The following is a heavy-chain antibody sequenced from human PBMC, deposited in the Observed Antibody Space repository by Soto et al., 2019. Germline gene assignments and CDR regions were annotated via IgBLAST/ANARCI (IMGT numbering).Heavy chain of an antibody. V-gene: IGHV3-66*01. J-gene: IGHJ4*02. CDR2: IYSGGST. CDR1: GFTVSSNY. Sequence: GGSLGLSCAASGFTVSSNYMSWVRQAPGKGLEWVSIIYSGGSTYYADSVKGRFTISRDNSKNTLYLQMNSLRAEDTAVYYCARESIVGATNTFDYWGQGTLVTVSS. CDR3: ARESIVGATNTFDY. D-gene: IGHD1-26*01.